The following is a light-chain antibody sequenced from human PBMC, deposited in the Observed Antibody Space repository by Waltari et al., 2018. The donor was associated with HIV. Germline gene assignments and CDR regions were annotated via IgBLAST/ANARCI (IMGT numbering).Light chain of an antibody. J-gene: IGKJ4*01. V-gene: IGKV4-1*01. CDR3: QQYYNTHLT. Sequence: DIVITQSPDSLSLSLGEMATIHCKSRQSVLYTSNNKYSLAWYQKKPRQPPKLLIYWASTRESGVPDRFSGSGSGTDFTLTISSLQAEDVAVYYCQQYYNTHLTFGGGTKVEI. CDR1: QSVLYTSNNKYS. CDR2: WAS.